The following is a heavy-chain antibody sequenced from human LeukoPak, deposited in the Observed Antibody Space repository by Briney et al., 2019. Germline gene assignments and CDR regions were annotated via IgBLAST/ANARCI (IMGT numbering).Heavy chain of an antibody. V-gene: IGHV3-21*01. CDR1: GFTFSSYS. J-gene: IGHJ5*02. Sequence: SGGSLRLSCAASGFTFSSYSMNWVRQAPGKGLEWVSSISSSSSYIYYADSVKGRFTISRDNAKNSLYLQMNSLRAEDTAVYYCARDSRNRLQNLGGWFDPWGQGTLVTVSS. D-gene: IGHD1-1*01. CDR2: ISSSSSYI. CDR3: ARDSRNRLQNLGGWFDP.